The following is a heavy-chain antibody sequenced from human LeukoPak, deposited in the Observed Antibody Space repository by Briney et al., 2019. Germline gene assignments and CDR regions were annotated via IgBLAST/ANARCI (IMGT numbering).Heavy chain of an antibody. CDR1: GYSFTSYW. CDR2: IYPGDSDT. J-gene: IGHJ4*02. V-gene: IGHV5-51*01. Sequence: GESLKISCKGPGYSFTSYWIGWVRQMPGKGLEWMGIIYPGDSDTRYSPSFQGQVTISADKSISTAYLQWSSLKASDTAMYYCARQYNYYDSSGYEPFDYWGQGTLVTVSS. D-gene: IGHD3-22*01. CDR3: ARQYNYYDSSGYEPFDY.